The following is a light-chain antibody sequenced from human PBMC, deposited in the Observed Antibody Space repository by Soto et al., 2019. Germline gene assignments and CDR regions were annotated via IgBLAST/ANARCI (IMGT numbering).Light chain of an antibody. V-gene: IGLV1-40*01. Sequence: QSVLTQPPSVSGAPGQRVTISCTGSGSNIGAGYDVHWYQQLPGTAPKLLIFASINRPSGVPDRFSGSKSGTSASLAITWLRAEDEADYYCQSYDSSPSGYVFGTGTKVTVL. CDR3: QSYDSSPSGYV. CDR1: GSNIGAGYD. CDR2: ASI. J-gene: IGLJ1*01.